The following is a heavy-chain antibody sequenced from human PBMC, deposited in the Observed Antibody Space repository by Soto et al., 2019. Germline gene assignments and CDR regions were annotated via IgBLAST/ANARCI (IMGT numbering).Heavy chain of an antibody. V-gene: IGHV3-30-3*01. CDR1: VFTCSSYA. CDR3: ARDHSSGSRRYYYGMDV. Sequence: PWWSLRLSCSASVFTCSSYAMHWVRQAPGKGLEWVAVISYDGSNKYYADSVKGRFTISRDNSKNTLYLQMNSLRAEDTAVYYCARDHSSGSRRYYYGMDVWGQGTTVTVSS. CDR2: ISYDGSNK. J-gene: IGHJ6*02. D-gene: IGHD3-22*01.